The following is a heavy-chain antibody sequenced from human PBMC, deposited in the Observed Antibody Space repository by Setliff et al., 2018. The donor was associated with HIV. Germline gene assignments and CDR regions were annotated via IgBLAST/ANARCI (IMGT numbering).Heavy chain of an antibody. Sequence: SETLSLTCAVYGGSFSGYFWNWIRQPPGKGLEWIGAINHYGGTNYNPSLKSRVTMSVDTSKNQFSLKLTSLTAADTAVYYCGRLETGPATSAYGPFNSWGQGKMVTVSS. CDR2: INHYGGT. V-gene: IGHV4-34*01. D-gene: IGHD4-17*01. CDR3: GRLETGPATSAYGPFNS. CDR1: GGSFSGYF. J-gene: IGHJ4*02.